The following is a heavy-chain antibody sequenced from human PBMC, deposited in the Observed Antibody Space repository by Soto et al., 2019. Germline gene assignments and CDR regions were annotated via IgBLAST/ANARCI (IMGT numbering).Heavy chain of an antibody. Sequence: ASLQVSCKASGYTFTSYAMHWVRQAPGQRLEWMGWINAGNGNTKYSQKFQGRVTITRDTSASTAYMELSSLRSEDTAVYYCARTYYYDSSGYYPPFDYRGQGTLVTAPQ. J-gene: IGHJ4*02. CDR2: INAGNGNT. D-gene: IGHD3-22*01. CDR3: ARTYYYDSSGYYPPFDY. CDR1: GYTFTSYA. V-gene: IGHV1-3*01.